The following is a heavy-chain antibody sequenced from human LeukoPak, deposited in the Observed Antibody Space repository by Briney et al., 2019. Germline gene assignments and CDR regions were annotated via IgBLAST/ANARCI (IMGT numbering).Heavy chain of an antibody. CDR1: GESFRGYY. J-gene: IGHJ3*01. V-gene: IGHV4-34*01. CDR3: ARVSGDYAV. CDR2: INHIGST. Sequence: PSETLSLTCGVYGESFRGYYWTWIRLPPGKGLEWIGEINHIGSTQYNLSLKSRVTITVDTSKNQFSLKLTSVTAADTAVYYCARVSGDYAVWGQGTMVTVSS. D-gene: IGHD4-17*01.